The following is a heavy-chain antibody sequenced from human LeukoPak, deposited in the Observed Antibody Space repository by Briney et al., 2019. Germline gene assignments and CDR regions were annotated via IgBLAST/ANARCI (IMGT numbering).Heavy chain of an antibody. CDR2: INPNSGDT. Sequence: ASVKVSCKASGYTFTDYYIHWVRQAPGQGLECMGWINPNSGDTTYAQKFQGRVTMTRDTSISTAYMELSRLRSDDTAVYYCARVGRRAYYYDSSGYPIDYWGQGTLVTVSS. J-gene: IGHJ4*02. CDR3: ARVGRRAYYYDSSGYPIDY. D-gene: IGHD3-22*01. V-gene: IGHV1-2*02. CDR1: GYTFTDYY.